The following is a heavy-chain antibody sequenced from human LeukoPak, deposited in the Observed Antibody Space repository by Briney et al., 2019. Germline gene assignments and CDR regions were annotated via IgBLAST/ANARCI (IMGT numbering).Heavy chain of an antibody. J-gene: IGHJ5*02. CDR3: AREGTSGTHLNWFDP. D-gene: IGHD1-1*01. CDR2: TYGSGST. CDR1: GGSISSYY. Sequence: SETLSLTCTVSGGSISSYYWSWIRQPPGKGLEWIGHTYGSGSTNYNPSLKSRVTLSVDTSKNQFSLKLSSVTAADTAVYYFAREGTSGTHLNWFDPWGQGTLVTVSS. V-gene: IGHV4-59*01.